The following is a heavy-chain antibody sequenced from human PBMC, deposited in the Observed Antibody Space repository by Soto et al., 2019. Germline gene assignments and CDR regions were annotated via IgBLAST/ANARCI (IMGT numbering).Heavy chain of an antibody. D-gene: IGHD1-26*01. CDR2: IWYDESKK. V-gene: IGHV3-33*01. J-gene: IGHJ4*02. CDR1: GFPLSDYG. CDR3: ASERGSSYFDY. Sequence: QVQLVESGGGVVQPGRSLRLSCAVSGFPLSDYGMHWVRQAPGKGLEWVAVIWYDESKKYYADSVKGRSTISRDNSKNTLYLQMNSLRAEDTAVYYCASERGSSYFDYWGQGALVTVSS.